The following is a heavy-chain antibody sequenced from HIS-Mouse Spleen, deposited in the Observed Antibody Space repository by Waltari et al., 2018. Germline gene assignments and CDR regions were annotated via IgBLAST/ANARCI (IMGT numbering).Heavy chain of an antibody. CDR1: GGSISSSSYY. V-gene: IGHV4-39*07. J-gene: IGHJ2*01. CDR2: IYYSGST. Sequence: QLQLQESGPGLVKPSETLSLTCTVSGGSISSSSYYWGWIRQPPGKGLEWVGSIYYSGSTYCNPPLTRRVTIPVDPSKTQFSLKLRSVTAADTAVYYCAREIPYSSSWYDWYFDLWGRGTLVTVSS. CDR3: AREIPYSSSWYDWYFDL. D-gene: IGHD6-13*01.